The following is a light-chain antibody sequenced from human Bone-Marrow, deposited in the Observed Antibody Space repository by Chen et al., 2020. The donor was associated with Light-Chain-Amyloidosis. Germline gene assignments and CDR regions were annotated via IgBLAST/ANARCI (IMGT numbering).Light chain of an antibody. CDR3: SSYTITNTLV. J-gene: IGLJ1*01. Sequence: QSALTQPASVSASPGQSITISCTGTSSDVGCDNHVSWYQQHPDKAPKLMIYEVTNRPSWVPDRFSGSKSDNTASLTISGLQTEDEADYFCSSYTITNTLVFGSGTRVTVL. CDR1: SSDVGCDNH. V-gene: IGLV2-14*01. CDR2: EVT.